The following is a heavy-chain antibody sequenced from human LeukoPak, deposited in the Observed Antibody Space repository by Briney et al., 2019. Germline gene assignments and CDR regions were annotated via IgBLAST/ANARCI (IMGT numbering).Heavy chain of an antibody. CDR1: GFSLSTSGMC. Sequence: SGPMLVNPTQTLTLTCTFSGFSLSTSGMCVSWIRQPPGKALEWLARIDWDDDKYYSTSLKTRLTISNDTSKNQVVLTMTNMDPMDTATYYCARINRGGVSGYPFDYWGQGTLVTVSS. V-gene: IGHV2-70*11. D-gene: IGHD3-22*01. CDR2: IDWDDDK. CDR3: ARINRGGVSGYPFDY. J-gene: IGHJ4*02.